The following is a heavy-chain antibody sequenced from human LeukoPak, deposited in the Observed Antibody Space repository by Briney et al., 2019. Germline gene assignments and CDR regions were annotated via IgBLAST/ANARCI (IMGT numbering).Heavy chain of an antibody. Sequence: GRSLRLSCAASGFTFSSYGMHWVRQAPGKGLEWVAVISYDGSNKYYADSVKGRFTISRGNSKNTLYLQMNSLRAEDTAVYYCAKSEVRGAYIDYWGQGTLVTVSS. CDR3: AKSEVRGAYIDY. J-gene: IGHJ4*02. V-gene: IGHV3-30*18. CDR2: ISYDGSNK. CDR1: GFTFSSYG. D-gene: IGHD3-10*01.